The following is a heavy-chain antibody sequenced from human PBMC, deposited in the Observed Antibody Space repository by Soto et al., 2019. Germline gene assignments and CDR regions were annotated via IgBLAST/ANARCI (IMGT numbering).Heavy chain of an antibody. CDR2: INPFKGDT. D-gene: IGHD2-2*02. CDR3: ARVKVPAAILGAFDL. Sequence: ASVKVSCKASGYTFSTYGITWVRQAPGQGLDWMVWINPFKGDTNSAARFQDRVTMTTDISTRTAYMELRSLRSDDTAVYYCARVKVPAAILGAFDLWGQGTRVTVSS. J-gene: IGHJ3*01. V-gene: IGHV1-18*01. CDR1: GYTFSTYG.